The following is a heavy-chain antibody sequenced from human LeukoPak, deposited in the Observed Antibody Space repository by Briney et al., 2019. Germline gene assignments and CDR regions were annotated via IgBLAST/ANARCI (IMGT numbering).Heavy chain of an antibody. CDR2: IIPILGIA. CDR1: GGTFSSYA. J-gene: IGHJ4*02. D-gene: IGHD1-14*01. CDR3: ATFYPTGGQMGPKPDPAKTKYYFDY. Sequence: SVKVSCKASGGTFSSYAISWVRQAPGQGLEWMGRIIPILGIAIYAQKFQGRVTMTEDTSTDTAYMELSSLRSEDTAVYYCATFYPTGGQMGPKPDPAKTKYYFDYWGQGTLVTVSS. V-gene: IGHV1-69*04.